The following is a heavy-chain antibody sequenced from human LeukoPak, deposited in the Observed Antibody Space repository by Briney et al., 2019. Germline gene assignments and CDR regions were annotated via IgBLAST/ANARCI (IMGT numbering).Heavy chain of an antibody. CDR2: IYFSGST. CDR1: GGSISSYY. V-gene: IGHV4-59*08. J-gene: IGHJ4*02. Sequence: SETLSLTCTVSGGSISSYYWSWIRQPPGKGLEWIGYIYFSGSTNYNPSLKSRVTISVDTSKNQFSLKVSSVTAADTAVYYCARGAVSYYGSGSLSYYFDYWGQGTLVTVSS. CDR3: ARGAVSYYGSGSLSYYFDY. D-gene: IGHD3-10*01.